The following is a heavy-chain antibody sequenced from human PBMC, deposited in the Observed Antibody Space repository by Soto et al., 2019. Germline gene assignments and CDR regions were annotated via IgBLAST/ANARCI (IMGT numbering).Heavy chain of an antibody. J-gene: IGHJ3*02. Sequence: PSESLSLTCTVSGGSICSSSYYWGWIRQPPGKGLEWIGSIYYSGSTYYNPSLKSRVTISVDTSKNQFSLKLSSVTAADTAVYYCARLYYDILTGHWAYAFDIWGQGTMVTVSS. V-gene: IGHV4-39*01. D-gene: IGHD3-9*01. CDR1: GGSICSSSYY. CDR3: ARLYYDILTGHWAYAFDI. CDR2: IYYSGST.